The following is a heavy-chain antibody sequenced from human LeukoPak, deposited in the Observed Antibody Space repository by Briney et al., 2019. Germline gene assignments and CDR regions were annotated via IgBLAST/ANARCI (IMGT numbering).Heavy chain of an antibody. D-gene: IGHD6-6*01. CDR3: ARDGRIAARRTLGY. J-gene: IGHJ4*02. CDR1: GGTFSSYA. CDR2: IIPIFGTA. Sequence: ASVKVSCKASGGTFSSYAISWVRQAPGQGLEWMGGIIPIFGTANYAQKFQGRVTITTDESTSTAYMELSSLRSEDTAVYYCARDGRIAARRTLGYWGQGTLVTVSS. V-gene: IGHV1-69*05.